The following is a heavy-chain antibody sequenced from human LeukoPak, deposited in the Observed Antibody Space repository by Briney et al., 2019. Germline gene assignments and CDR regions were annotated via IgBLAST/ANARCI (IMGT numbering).Heavy chain of an antibody. J-gene: IGHJ4*02. Sequence: GGSLRLSCAASGFTFSTYSLTWVRQAPGKGLEWVSSIDSSSSYIHYADSVKGRFTISRDNAKNSMYLEMNSLRAEDPAVYYCAREGAKRGYSGYDAMYWGQGTLVIVSS. CDR1: GFTFSTYS. D-gene: IGHD5-12*01. CDR3: AREGAKRGYSGYDAMY. CDR2: IDSSSSYI. V-gene: IGHV3-21*06.